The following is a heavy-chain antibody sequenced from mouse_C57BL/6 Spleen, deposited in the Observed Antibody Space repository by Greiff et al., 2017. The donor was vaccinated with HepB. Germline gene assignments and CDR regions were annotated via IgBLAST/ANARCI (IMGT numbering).Heavy chain of an antibody. Sequence: VQLKESGPGLVAPSQSLSITCTVSGFSLTSYGVHWVRQPPGKGLEWLVVIWSDGSTTYNSALKSRLSISKDNSKSQVFLKMNSLQTDDTAMYYCARHDGSSYYYAMDYWGQGTSVTVSS. CDR2: IWSDGST. CDR3: ARHDGSSYYYAMDY. V-gene: IGHV2-6-1*01. J-gene: IGHJ4*01. D-gene: IGHD1-1*01. CDR1: GFSLTSYG.